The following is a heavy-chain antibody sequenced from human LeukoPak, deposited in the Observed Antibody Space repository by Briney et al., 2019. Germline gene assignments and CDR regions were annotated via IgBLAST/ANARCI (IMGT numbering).Heavy chain of an antibody. V-gene: IGHV1-2*06. CDR2: INPSSGGT. Sequence: ASVKVSCKASGYTFTNYTLNWVRQAPGQGLKWMGRINPSSGGTNYAQKFQGRVTMTRDTSINTAYLDLSSLRSDDTAVYYCARGPSGSDYWGQGTLVIVSS. CDR1: GYTFTNYT. D-gene: IGHD3-10*01. J-gene: IGHJ4*02. CDR3: ARGPSGSDY.